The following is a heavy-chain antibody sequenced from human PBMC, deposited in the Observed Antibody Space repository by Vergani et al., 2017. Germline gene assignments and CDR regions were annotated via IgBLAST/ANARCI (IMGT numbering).Heavy chain of an antibody. Sequence: EVQLVQSGAEVKKPGESLKISCKGSGFSFPGYAMSWVRQAPGKGLEWVSSVSGSSATPYYADSVKGRFIISRDNSKNTLHLQMNSLRADDTAVYYCTKGSRGYTGYFFDYWGQGTLATVSS. CDR1: GFSFPGYA. D-gene: IGHD5-12*01. CDR3: TKGSRGYTGYFFDY. V-gene: IGHV3-23*04. J-gene: IGHJ4*02. CDR2: VSGSSATP.